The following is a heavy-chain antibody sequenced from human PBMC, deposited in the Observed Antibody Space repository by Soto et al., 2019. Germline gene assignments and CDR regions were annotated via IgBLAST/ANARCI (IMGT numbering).Heavy chain of an antibody. Sequence: GGSLRLSCAASGFTFSSYSMNWVRQAPGKGLEWVSYISSSSSTIYYADSVKGRFTISRDNAKNSLYLQMNSLRDEDTAVYYCARGEYYDFWSGNYYGMDVWGQGTTVTVSS. D-gene: IGHD3-3*01. CDR1: GFTFSSYS. CDR2: ISSSSSTI. V-gene: IGHV3-48*02. CDR3: ARGEYYDFWSGNYYGMDV. J-gene: IGHJ6*02.